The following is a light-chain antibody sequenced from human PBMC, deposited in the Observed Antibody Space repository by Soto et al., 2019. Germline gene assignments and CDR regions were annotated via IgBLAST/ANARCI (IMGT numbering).Light chain of an antibody. V-gene: IGKV3-20*01. CDR2: GAS. J-gene: IGKJ1*01. Sequence: EIVLTQSPGTLPLSPGERATLSCRASQSVSNYLAWYQRKPGQAPRLLIYGASSRATGIPDRFSGSGSGTDFTLTISRLEPEDFAVYYCHQYGGSPQTFGQGTKVDI. CDR1: QSVSNY. CDR3: HQYGGSPQT.